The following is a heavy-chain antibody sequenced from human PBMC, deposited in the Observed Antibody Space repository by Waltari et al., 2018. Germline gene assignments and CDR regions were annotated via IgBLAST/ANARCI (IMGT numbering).Heavy chain of an antibody. CDR3: ARKRGYTFDY. V-gene: IGHV4-34*01. D-gene: IGHD5-18*01. Sequence: QVQLQQWGAGLLKPSETLSLTCAVHGGSFSGYYWSWIRQPPGKGLEWIGEINHSGSTNYNPSLKSRVTISVDTSKNQFSLKLSSVTAADTAVYYCARKRGYTFDYWGQGTLVTVSS. CDR2: INHSGST. CDR1: GGSFSGYY. J-gene: IGHJ4*02.